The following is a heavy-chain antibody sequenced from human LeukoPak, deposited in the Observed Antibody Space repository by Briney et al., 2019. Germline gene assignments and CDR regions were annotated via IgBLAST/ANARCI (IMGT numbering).Heavy chain of an antibody. CDR3: AREYYDYYGSGSKDY. J-gene: IGHJ4*02. D-gene: IGHD3-10*01. V-gene: IGHV3-48*03. Sequence: GGSLRLSCAASGFTFSGYEMNWVRQAPGKGLEWVSYISSSGSTIYYADSVKGRFTISRDNAKNSLYLQMNSLRAEDTAVYYCAREYYDYYGSGSKDYWGQGTLVTVSS. CDR1: GFTFSGYE. CDR2: ISSSGSTI.